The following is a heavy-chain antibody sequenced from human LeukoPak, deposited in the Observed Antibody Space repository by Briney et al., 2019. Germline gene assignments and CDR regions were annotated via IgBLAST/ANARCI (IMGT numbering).Heavy chain of an antibody. V-gene: IGHV4-59*12. CDR2: IYYSGST. Sequence: SETLSLTCTVSGGSISSYYWSWIRQPPGKGLEWIGYIYYSGSTNYNPSLKSRVTISVDTSKNQFSLKLSSVTAADTAVYYCARGRVRGVIMSWFDPWGQGTLVTVSS. CDR3: ARGRVRGVIMSWFDP. D-gene: IGHD3-10*01. J-gene: IGHJ5*02. CDR1: GGSISSYY.